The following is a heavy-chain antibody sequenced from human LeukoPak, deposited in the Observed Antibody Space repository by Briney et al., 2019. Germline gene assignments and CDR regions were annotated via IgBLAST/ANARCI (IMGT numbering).Heavy chain of an antibody. V-gene: IGHV3-23*01. Sequence: PGGPLRLSCAASGFTFSSHAMSWVRQAPGKRLEWVSAISGSGGSTYYADSVKGRFTISRDNSKNTLYLQMNSLRAEDTAVYYCAKDKWYGGNSHICHYWGQGTLVTVSS. CDR1: GFTFSSHA. CDR3: AKDKWYGGNSHICHY. D-gene: IGHD4-23*01. J-gene: IGHJ4*02. CDR2: ISGSGGST.